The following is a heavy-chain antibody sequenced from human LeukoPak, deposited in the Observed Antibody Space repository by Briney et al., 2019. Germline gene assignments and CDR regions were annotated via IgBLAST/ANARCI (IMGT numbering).Heavy chain of an antibody. J-gene: IGHJ4*02. D-gene: IGHD2-21*02. CDR3: AKSWNCGGDCYWGPFDH. CDR2: LFPEDSET. CDR1: GYTFSRDW. V-gene: IGHV5-51*01. Sequence: GESLKISCKGSGYTFSRDWIAWVRQTPGKGLEWMGILFPEDSETSYSPSSQGRVTISVAKSISPAYLPWSTLQASDTAIYYCAKSWNCGGDCYWGPFDHWGQGTLVAVSS.